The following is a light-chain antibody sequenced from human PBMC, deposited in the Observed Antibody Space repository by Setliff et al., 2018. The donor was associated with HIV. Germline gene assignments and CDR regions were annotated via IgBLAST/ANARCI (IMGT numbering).Light chain of an antibody. Sequence: LTQPASVSGSPGQSITISCTGTSSDVGGYNYVSWYQQHPGKAPKLMIYDVSNRPSGVSNRFSGSKSGNTASLTISGLQAEDEADYYCSSYTSSSTRVFGGGTKVTVL. CDR1: SSDVGGYNY. CDR3: SSYTSSSTRV. J-gene: IGLJ2*01. V-gene: IGLV2-14*03. CDR2: DVS.